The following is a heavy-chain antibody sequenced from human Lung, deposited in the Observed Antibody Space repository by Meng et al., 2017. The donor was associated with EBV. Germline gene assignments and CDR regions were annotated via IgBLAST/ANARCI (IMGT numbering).Heavy chain of an antibody. J-gene: IGHJ4*02. CDR1: GYTFTSYT. D-gene: IGHD6-19*01. CDR2: INTNTGNP. V-gene: IGHV7-4-1*02. CDR3: ARDKIAVAGITGDY. Sequence: QVQLVHSGSELKKPXXXXKVXXKASGYTFTSYTMNWVRQAPGQGLEWMGWINTNTGNPTYAQGFTGRFVFSLDTSVSTAYLQISSLKAEDTAVYYCARDKIAVAGITGDYWGQGPLVTVAS.